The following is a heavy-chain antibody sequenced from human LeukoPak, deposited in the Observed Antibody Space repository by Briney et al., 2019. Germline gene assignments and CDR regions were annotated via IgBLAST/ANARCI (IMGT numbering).Heavy chain of an antibody. CDR3: AREGVGAPYYYYYYMDV. J-gene: IGHJ6*03. D-gene: IGHD1-26*01. Sequence: PGGSLRLSCAASGFTFDDYAMHWVRQAPGKGLEWVSGISWNSGSIGYADSVKGRFTISRGNAKNSLYLQMNSLRAEDTAVYYCAREGVGAPYYYYYYMDVWGKGTTVTIPS. CDR2: ISWNSGSI. V-gene: IGHV3-9*01. CDR1: GFTFDDYA.